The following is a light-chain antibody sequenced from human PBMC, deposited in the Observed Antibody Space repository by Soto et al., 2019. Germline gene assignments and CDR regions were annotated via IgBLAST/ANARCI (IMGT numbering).Light chain of an antibody. CDR2: KAS. J-gene: IGKJ1*01. V-gene: IGKV1-5*03. CDR1: QTISSW. Sequence: IQMTQSPSTLSGSVGDRVTITCRASQTISSWLAWYQQKPGKAPKLLIYKASSLKSGVPSRFSGSGPGTEFTLTISSLQPDDFATYYCQHYNSYSEAFGQGTKVDNK. CDR3: QHYNSYSEA.